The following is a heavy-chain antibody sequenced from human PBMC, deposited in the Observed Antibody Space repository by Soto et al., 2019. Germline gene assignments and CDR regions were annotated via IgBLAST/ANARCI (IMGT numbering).Heavy chain of an antibody. CDR2: TDYNGVT. D-gene: IGHD2-15*01. CDR1: GGSIYRSGYY. J-gene: IGHJ4*02. Sequence: SETLSLTCTVSGGSIYRSGYYWGWIRQPPGRGLEWIGNTDYNGVTYSNPSLKRRVSISRDTSKNQFSLKLTSVTAADTALYYCGKVLVGATGHTDSDSWGPGTLVTVSS. CDR3: GKVLVGATGHTDSDS. V-gene: IGHV4-39*01.